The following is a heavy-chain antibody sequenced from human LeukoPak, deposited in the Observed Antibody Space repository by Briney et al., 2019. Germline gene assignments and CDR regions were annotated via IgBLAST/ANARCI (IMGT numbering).Heavy chain of an antibody. V-gene: IGHV4-59*11. CDR1: GGSISSHY. Sequence: SETLSLTCMVSGGSISSHYWSWIRQPPGQGLDWIGYIYYSGSTNYNPSLKSRVTISVDTSKNQFSLKLSSVTAADPAMYYCARGPSLYFPADYWGQGTLVTVCS. J-gene: IGHJ4*02. CDR3: ARGPSLYFPADY. D-gene: IGHD2-2*01. CDR2: IYYSGST.